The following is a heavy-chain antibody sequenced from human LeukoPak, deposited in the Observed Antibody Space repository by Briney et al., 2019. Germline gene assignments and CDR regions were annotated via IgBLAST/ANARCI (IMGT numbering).Heavy chain of an antibody. D-gene: IGHD6-19*01. CDR2: IYSSGST. J-gene: IGHJ6*03. CDR1: GGSISSGSYY. Sequence: SETLSLTCTASGGSISSGSYYWSWIRQPAGKGLEWIGRIYSSGSTNYNPSLKSRVTISVDTSKNQFSLKLSSVTAADTAVYYCARGGSGWNYYYYYMDVWGKGTTVTISS. CDR3: ARGGSGWNYYYYYMDV. V-gene: IGHV4-61*02.